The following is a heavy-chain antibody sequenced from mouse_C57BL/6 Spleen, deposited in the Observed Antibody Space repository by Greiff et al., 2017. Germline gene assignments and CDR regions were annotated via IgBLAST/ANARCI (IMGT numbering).Heavy chain of an antibody. V-gene: IGHV1-26*01. J-gene: IGHJ3*01. Sequence: EVQLQQSGPELVKPGASVKISCKASGYTFTDYYMNWVKQSHGKSLEWIGDINPNNGGTSYNQKFKGKATLTVDKSSSTAYMELRSLTSEDSAVYYCASGDGRFAYWGQGTLVTVSA. CDR2: INPNNGGT. D-gene: IGHD2-3*01. CDR3: ASGDGRFAY. CDR1: GYTFTDYY.